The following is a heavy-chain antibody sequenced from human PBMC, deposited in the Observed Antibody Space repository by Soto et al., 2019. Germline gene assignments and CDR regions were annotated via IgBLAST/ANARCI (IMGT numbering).Heavy chain of an antibody. D-gene: IGHD6-13*01. V-gene: IGHV3-74*01. J-gene: IGHJ6*03. CDR1: GFTFSTYW. CDR3: ATWYPEYYSYYYMNV. CDR2: INSDGSSA. Sequence: EVQLVESGGGLVQPGGSLRLSCAASGFTFSTYWMHWVRQAPGKGLVWVSRINSDGSSATYADSVRGRFTISRDNAKNTLYLQMNSLRAEDTAVYYCATWYPEYYSYYYMNVWGKGTTVTVSS.